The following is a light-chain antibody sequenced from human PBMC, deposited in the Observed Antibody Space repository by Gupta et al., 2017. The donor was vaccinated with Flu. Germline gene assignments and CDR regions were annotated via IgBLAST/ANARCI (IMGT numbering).Light chain of an antibody. Sequence: GSVYSSHYPGWYQQNTGQAPRTLIYKTNTSLSGVPDRFSGSILGNKAALTITGAQADDESDYYCVLYRGNYFSGVFGGGTKLTVL. CDR1: GSVYSSHY. V-gene: IGLV8-61*01. CDR3: VLYRGNYFSGV. J-gene: IGLJ3*02. CDR2: KTN.